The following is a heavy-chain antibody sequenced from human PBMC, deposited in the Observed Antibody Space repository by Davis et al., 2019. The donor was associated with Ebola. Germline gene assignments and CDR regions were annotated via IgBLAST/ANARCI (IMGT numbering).Heavy chain of an antibody. Sequence: ESLKISCAASGFTFSDHYMDWVRQAPGKGLEWIGYVSDRGRSYYNPSLGSRVTMSLDMSKNQFSLTLFSVSAADTAIYFCARDGRGSSYDYWGQGRLVTISS. D-gene: IGHD1-26*01. CDR1: GFTFSDHY. J-gene: IGHJ4*02. CDR3: ARDGRGSSYDY. V-gene: IGHV4-34*11. CDR2: VSDRGRS.